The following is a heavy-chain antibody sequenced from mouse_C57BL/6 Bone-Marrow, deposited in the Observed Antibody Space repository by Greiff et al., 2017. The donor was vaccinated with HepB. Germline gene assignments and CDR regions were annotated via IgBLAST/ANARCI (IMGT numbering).Heavy chain of an antibody. CDR1: GFTFSDYY. V-gene: IGHV5-16*01. Sequence: EVQVVESEGGLVQPGSSMKLSCTASGFTFSDYYMAWVRQVPEKGLEWVANINYDGSSTYYLDSLKSRFIISRDNAKNILYLQMSSLKSEDTATYYCARNFYYFDYWGQGTTLTVSS. CDR3: ARNFYYFDY. CDR2: INYDGSST. J-gene: IGHJ2*01.